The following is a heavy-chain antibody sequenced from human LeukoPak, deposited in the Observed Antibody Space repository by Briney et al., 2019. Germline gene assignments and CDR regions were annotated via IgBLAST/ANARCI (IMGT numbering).Heavy chain of an antibody. D-gene: IGHD3-22*01. J-gene: IGHJ4*02. Sequence: PSETLPLTCAVYGGTFSGYYWSWIRQPPGKGLEWIGEINHSGSTNYNPSLKSRVTISVDTSKNQFSLKLSSVTAADTAVYYCARGQGGSGYFDYWGQGTLVTVSS. CDR1: GGTFSGYY. CDR2: INHSGST. CDR3: ARGQGGSGYFDY. V-gene: IGHV4-34*01.